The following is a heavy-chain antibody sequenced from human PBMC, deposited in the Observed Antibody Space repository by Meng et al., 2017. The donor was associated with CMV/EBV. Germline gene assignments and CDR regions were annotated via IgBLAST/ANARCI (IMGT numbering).Heavy chain of an antibody. CDR1: AYTFTNYG. V-gene: IGHV1-18*01. D-gene: IGHD2-2*01. J-gene: IGHJ5*02. CDR2: ISAYNGDT. Sequence: ASAYTFTNYGITWVRRAPGQGLEWIGWISAYNGDTQYGQKIQGRVTMTTDTSTSTAYMELRSLRSADTAVYYCARDWCTMTSCKFDPWGQGTLVTVSS. CDR3: ARDWCTMTSCKFDP.